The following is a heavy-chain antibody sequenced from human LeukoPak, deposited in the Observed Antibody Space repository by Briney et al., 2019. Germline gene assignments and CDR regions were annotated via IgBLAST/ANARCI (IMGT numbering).Heavy chain of an antibody. D-gene: IGHD3-22*01. CDR3: ARAYDSGGYPSDY. V-gene: IGHV1-18*01. Sequence: GASVTVSCKASGYTFSNYGISWVRQAPGQGLEWMGWISGYNGNTNYAQNLQGRVTITTDTSTSTAYMELRSLRSDDTAVYYCARAYDSGGYPSDYWGQGTLVTVSS. CDR1: GYTFSNYG. CDR2: ISGYNGNT. J-gene: IGHJ4*02.